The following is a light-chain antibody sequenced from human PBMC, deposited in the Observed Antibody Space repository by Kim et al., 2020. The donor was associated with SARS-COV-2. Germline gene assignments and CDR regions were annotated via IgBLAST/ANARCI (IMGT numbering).Light chain of an antibody. Sequence: EIVLTQSPGTLSLSPGERATLSCRASQSVSSSYLAWYQQKPGQAPRLLIYGASSRATGIPDRFSGSGSGTDFTHTISRLEPEDFAVYYCQQYGNSPLTFGGGTKVDIK. CDR2: GAS. CDR3: QQYGNSPLT. V-gene: IGKV3-20*01. J-gene: IGKJ4*01. CDR1: QSVSSSY.